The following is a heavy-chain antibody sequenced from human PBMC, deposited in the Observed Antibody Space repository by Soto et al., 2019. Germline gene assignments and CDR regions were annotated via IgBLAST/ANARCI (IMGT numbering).Heavy chain of an antibody. CDR2: IYYSGST. CDR1: GGSISSYY. V-gene: IGHV4-59*01. Sequence: QVQLQESGPGLVKPSETLSLTCTVSGGSISSYYWSWIRQPPGKGLEWIGYIYYSGSTNYNPSLKRRVTISVDTSKNQFSLKLRSVTAADTAVYYCARAGGYRVDFDYWGQGTLVTVSS. J-gene: IGHJ4*02. D-gene: IGHD1-26*01. CDR3: ARAGGYRVDFDY.